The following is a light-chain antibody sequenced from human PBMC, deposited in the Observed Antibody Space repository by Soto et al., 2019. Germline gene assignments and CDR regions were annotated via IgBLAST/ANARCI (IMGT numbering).Light chain of an antibody. CDR1: QSVSRN. V-gene: IGKV3-15*01. Sequence: EIVMTQSPATLSVSPGERATLSCRASQSVSRNLAWYQQKPGQAPRLLIYGASTRVTGIPARFSGSGSGTEFTLTISSLQSEDFEIYYCQQYNNWPPWTLGQGTKVEIK. CDR3: QQYNNWPPWT. CDR2: GAS. J-gene: IGKJ1*01.